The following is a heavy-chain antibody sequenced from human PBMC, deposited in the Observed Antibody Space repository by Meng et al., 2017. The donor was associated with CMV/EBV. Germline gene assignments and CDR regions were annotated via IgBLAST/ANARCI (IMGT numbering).Heavy chain of an antibody. CDR3: ARDSGNGRAAMPPYYYYYGMDV. D-gene: IGHD2-2*01. J-gene: IGHJ6*02. V-gene: IGHV3-30-3*01. Sequence: GESLKISCAASGFTFSSFAMHWVRQAPGKGLEWVAGISYDGSNKYYVDSVKGRFTISRDNSKNTLYLQMNSLRAEDTAVYYCARDSGNGRAAMPPYYYYYGMDVWGQGTTVTVSS. CDR2: ISYDGSNK. CDR1: GFTFSSFA.